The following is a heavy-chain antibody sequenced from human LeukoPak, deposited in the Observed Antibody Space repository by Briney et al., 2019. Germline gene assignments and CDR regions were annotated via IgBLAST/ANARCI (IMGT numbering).Heavy chain of an antibody. D-gene: IGHD3-3*01. Sequence: GGSLRLSCAASGFTFSSYGMHWVRQAPGKGLEWVAVISYDGSSKYYADSVKGRFTISRDNSKNTLYLQMNSLRAEDTAVYYCAKAKGDTIPAWGQGTLVTVSS. CDR3: AKAKGDTIPA. J-gene: IGHJ5*02. V-gene: IGHV3-30*18. CDR2: ISYDGSSK. CDR1: GFTFSSYG.